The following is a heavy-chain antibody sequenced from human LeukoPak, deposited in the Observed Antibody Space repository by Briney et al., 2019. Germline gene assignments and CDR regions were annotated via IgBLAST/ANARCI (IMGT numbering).Heavy chain of an antibody. CDR3: AKDRETTSSGTFDY. D-gene: IGHD1-1*01. V-gene: IGHV3-30*18. J-gene: IGHJ4*02. Sequence: PGGSLRLSCAASGFTFSSYWMHWVRQAPGKGLEWVAFIAEDGSNEKYTDSVKGRFTISRDNSNNTLYLRMNSLRAEDTGVYYCAKDRETTSSGTFDYWGQGTLVTVSS. CDR2: IAEDGSNE. CDR1: GFTFSSYW.